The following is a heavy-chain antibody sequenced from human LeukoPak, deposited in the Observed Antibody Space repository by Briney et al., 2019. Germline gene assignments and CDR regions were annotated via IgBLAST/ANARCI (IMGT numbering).Heavy chain of an antibody. CDR3: AGRIVPAASGS. CDR2: IHYSGST. D-gene: IGHD2/OR15-2a*01. V-gene: IGHV4-39*01. CDR1: GGSISSGGYY. Sequence: SETLSLTCNVSGGSISSGGYYWSWIRQPPGKGLEWIGSIHYSGSTYYNPSLESRVTISVDTSKNQCSLNLRSVTDADTAVYYCAGRIVPAASGSWGQGALVTVSS. J-gene: IGHJ5*02.